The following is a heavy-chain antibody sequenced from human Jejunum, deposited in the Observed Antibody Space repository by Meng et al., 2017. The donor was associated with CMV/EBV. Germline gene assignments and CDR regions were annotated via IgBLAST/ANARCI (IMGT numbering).Heavy chain of an antibody. CDR1: GYMFTRYN. CDR2: INPKTANP. Sequence: QVQLVQSGSELKKPGASVKISCKASGYMFTRYNINWVRQAPGQWLEWMGYINPKTANPTYVQSFTGPFVFSLDTAVSTAYLQISSLEAEDTAVYYCATGSVAADGKGYWGQGTLVTVSS. D-gene: IGHD6-13*01. V-gene: IGHV7-4-1*02. CDR3: ATGSVAADGKGY. J-gene: IGHJ1*01.